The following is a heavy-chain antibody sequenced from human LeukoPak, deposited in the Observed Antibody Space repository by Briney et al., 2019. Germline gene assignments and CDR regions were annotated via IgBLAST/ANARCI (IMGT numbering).Heavy chain of an antibody. J-gene: IGHJ4*02. Sequence: SETLSLTCTVSGDSISSGSYSWSWIRQPAGKGLEWIGRIYISGSTNYNPSLKSRVTISVDASKKQFSLELSSVTAADTAVYYCARESVYDFWSGYHYFDYWGQGTLVTVSS. D-gene: IGHD3-3*01. V-gene: IGHV4-61*02. CDR2: IYISGST. CDR3: ARESVYDFWSGYHYFDY. CDR1: GDSISSGSYS.